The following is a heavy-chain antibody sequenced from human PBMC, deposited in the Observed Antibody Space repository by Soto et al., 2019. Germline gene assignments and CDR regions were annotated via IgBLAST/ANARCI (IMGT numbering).Heavy chain of an antibody. CDR2: ISGGGTTT. V-gene: IGHV3-48*04. J-gene: IGHJ4*02. CDR3: ARLGDYGSGSY. D-gene: IGHD3-10*01. CDR1: GFSFSSFS. Sequence: EVHLVESGGDLVQPGGSLRLSCAASGFSFSSFSMNWVRQAPGKGLEWVSYISGGGTTTYYADSVKGRFTISRDDAKNSLHLQMNSLQAEDMAVYYCARLGDYGSGSYWGQGTLVTVSS.